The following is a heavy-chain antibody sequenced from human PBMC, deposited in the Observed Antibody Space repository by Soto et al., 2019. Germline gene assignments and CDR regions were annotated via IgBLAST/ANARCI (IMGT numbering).Heavy chain of an antibody. CDR1: GFTFSSYG. V-gene: IGHV3-30*03. J-gene: IGHJ1*01. D-gene: IGHD3-22*01. Sequence: QVQLVESGGGVVQPGRSLRLSCAASGFTFSSYGMHWVRQAPGKGLEWVAVISYDGSNKYYADSVKGRFTISRDNSNYTLYLQLNSLRAEDTAVYFCAREYYYDSSGYYGTEYCQNWGQGTLVAFSS. CDR3: AREYYYDSSGYYGTEYCQN. CDR2: ISYDGSNK.